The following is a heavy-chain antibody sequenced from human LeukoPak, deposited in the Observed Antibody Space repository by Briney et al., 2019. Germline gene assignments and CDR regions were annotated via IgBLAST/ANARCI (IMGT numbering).Heavy chain of an antibody. J-gene: IGHJ4*02. D-gene: IGHD6-13*01. V-gene: IGHV3-66*01. Sequence: GGSLRLSCAASGFTVSSNYMSWVRQAPGKGLEWVSVIYSGGSTYYADSVKGRFTISRDNSKNTLYLQMNSLRAEDTAVYYCARAISSSRFSHDYWGQGTLVTVSS. CDR1: GFTVSSNY. CDR3: ARAISSSRFSHDY. CDR2: IYSGGST.